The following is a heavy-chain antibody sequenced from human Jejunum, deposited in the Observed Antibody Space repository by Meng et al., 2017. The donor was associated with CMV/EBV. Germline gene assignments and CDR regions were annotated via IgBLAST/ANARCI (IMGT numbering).Heavy chain of an antibody. V-gene: IGHV4-4*07. D-gene: IGHD2-2*01. Sequence: QVQLQESGPGLVKPSETLSLTCTVSSGSISSYYWSWIRQPAGKGLEWIGRIYTSGSTDFNPSLKSRVTMSLDTSKNQFSLKVTSVTAADAAVYYCAREKADCSSFGCSGGYYLDYWGQGTLVTVSS. CDR3: AREKADCSSFGCSGGYYLDY. J-gene: IGHJ4*02. CDR1: SGSISSYY. CDR2: IYTSGST.